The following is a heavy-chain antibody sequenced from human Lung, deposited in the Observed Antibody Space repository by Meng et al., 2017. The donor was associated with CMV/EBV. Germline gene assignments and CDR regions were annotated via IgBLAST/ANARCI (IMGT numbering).Heavy chain of an antibody. V-gene: IGHV3-23*01. Sequence: GGSXRLXCAASGFTFSTYAMSWVRQAPGKRLEWLSAITGSGDDTYYADSVRGRFTISRDNSKNTLSLQMNSLRAEDTALYYCAKAGGYCTGASCYPNWFDPRGLGALVTVSS. D-gene: IGHD2-2*01. CDR3: AKAGGYCTGASCYPNWFDP. CDR2: ITGSGDDT. J-gene: IGHJ5*01. CDR1: GFTFSTYA.